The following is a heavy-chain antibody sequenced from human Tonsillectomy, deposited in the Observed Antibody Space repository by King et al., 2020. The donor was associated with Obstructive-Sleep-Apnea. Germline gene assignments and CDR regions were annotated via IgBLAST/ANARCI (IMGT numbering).Heavy chain of an antibody. J-gene: IGHJ6*02. V-gene: IGHV1-46*01. Sequence: QLVKSGAEVKKPGASVKVSCKASGYTFTSYYMHWVRQAPGQGLEWMGIINPSGGSTSYAQKFQGRVTMTRDTSTSTVYMELSSLRSEDTAVYYCARDLKGTGYSSGWYPNYYGMDVWGQGTTVTVSS. CDR1: GYTFTSYY. CDR2: INPSGGST. CDR3: ARDLKGTGYSSGWYPNYYGMDV. D-gene: IGHD6-19*01.